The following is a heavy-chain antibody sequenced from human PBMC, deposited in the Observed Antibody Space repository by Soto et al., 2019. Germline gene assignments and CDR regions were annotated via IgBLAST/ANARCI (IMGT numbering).Heavy chain of an antibody. Sequence: GGSLRLSCAASRFTFSSYAMSWVRQAPGKGLEWVSAISGSGGSTYYADSVKGRFTISRDNSKNTLYLQMNSLRAEDTAVYYCAKAGAARKPHSSGWYAGFNWGQGTLVTVSS. D-gene: IGHD6-19*01. CDR1: RFTFSSYA. J-gene: IGHJ4*02. CDR3: AKAGAARKPHSSGWYAGFN. V-gene: IGHV3-23*01. CDR2: ISGSGGST.